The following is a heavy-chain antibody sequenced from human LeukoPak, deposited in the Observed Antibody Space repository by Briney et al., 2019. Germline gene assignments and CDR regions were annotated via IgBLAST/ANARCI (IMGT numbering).Heavy chain of an antibody. V-gene: IGHV3-21*01. CDR1: GFSFSSYS. CDR3: AREFYFDY. J-gene: IGHJ4*02. CDR2: ISSSSVHK. Sequence: GGSLRLSCAASGFSFSSYSINWVRQAPGKGLEWVSSISSSSVHKYYADSVKGRLTISRDNAKNSLYLQMNSLRAEDTAIYYCAREFYFDYWGQGTLVTVSS.